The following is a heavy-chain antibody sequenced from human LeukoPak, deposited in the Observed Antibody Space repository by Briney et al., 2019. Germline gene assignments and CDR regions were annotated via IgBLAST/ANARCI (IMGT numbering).Heavy chain of an antibody. J-gene: IGHJ4*02. CDR2: INRDGRTT. Sequence: QAAGSLRLSCAASGFTLSTYWVHWVRQAPGKGPVWVSRINRDGRTTNYADPVKGRFTISRDNAKNTVYLQMNSLRVEDTAVYYCARDLSGAHDYWGQGTLVTVSS. CDR3: ARDLSGAHDY. CDR1: GFTLSTYW. V-gene: IGHV3-74*01. D-gene: IGHD3-9*01.